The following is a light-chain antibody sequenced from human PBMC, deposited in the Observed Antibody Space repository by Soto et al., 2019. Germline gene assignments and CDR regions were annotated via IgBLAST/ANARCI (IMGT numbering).Light chain of an antibody. CDR1: SSDVGGYNY. V-gene: IGLV2-8*01. J-gene: IGLJ2*01. CDR2: EIS. CDR3: SSYAGRNSLV. Sequence: QSALTQPPSASGSPGQSVTISCTGTSSDVGGYNYVSWYQQHPGKAPKLMIYEISNRPSGVPDRFSGSKSGNTASLTVSGLQAEDDADYYCSSYAGRNSLVFGGGTKLTVL.